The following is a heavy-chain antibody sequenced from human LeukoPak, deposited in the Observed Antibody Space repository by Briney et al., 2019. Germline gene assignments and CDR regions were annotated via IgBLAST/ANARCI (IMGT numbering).Heavy chain of an antibody. CDR2: ISYDGSNK. CDR3: ARNSRGYNTP. D-gene: IGHD5-18*01. Sequence: PGGSLRLSCAASGFTFSSYAMHWVRQAPGKGLEWVAVISYDGSNKYYADSVKGRFTISRDNSKNTLYLQMNSLRAEDTAVYYCARNSRGYNTPWGQGTLVTVSS. J-gene: IGHJ5*02. CDR1: GFTFSSYA. V-gene: IGHV3-30*04.